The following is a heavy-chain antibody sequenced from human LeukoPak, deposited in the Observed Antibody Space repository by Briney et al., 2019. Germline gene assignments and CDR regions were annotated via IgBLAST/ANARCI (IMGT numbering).Heavy chain of an antibody. Sequence: SETLSLTCAVYGGSFSGYYWSWIRQPPGKGLEWIGEINHSGSTYYNPSLKSRATISVDTSKNQFSLRLSSVTATDTSVYYCARYMTGSPFDYWGQGTLVTVSS. D-gene: IGHD3-10*01. CDR3: ARYMTGSPFDY. CDR2: INHSGST. V-gene: IGHV4-34*01. CDR1: GGSFSGYY. J-gene: IGHJ4*02.